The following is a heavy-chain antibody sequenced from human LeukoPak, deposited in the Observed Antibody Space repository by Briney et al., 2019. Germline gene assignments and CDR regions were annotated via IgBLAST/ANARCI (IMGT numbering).Heavy chain of an antibody. V-gene: IGHV1-46*01. D-gene: IGHD1-14*01. CDR2: INPGSGNT. Sequence: ASVKVSCMASGYTFTRYYIHWVRQPPGQGLEWMGVINPGSGNTNYAQKFQDRVTMTRDTSTGTVYMELSSLRSEATAVYFCARVTGGANFDHWGPGTLVTVSS. J-gene: IGHJ4*02. CDR1: GYTFTRYY. CDR3: ARVTGGANFDH.